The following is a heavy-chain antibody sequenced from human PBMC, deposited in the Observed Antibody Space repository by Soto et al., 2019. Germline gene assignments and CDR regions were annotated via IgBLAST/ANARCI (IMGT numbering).Heavy chain of an antibody. CDR1: GYAFNCYS. CDR2: IIPILGIA. J-gene: IGHJ3*02. CDR3: AGSSKLPNDAFDI. V-gene: IGHV1-69*02. Sequence: ASVKASCKDCGYAFNCYSRRWAYQATGQGLEWMGRIIPILGIANYAQKFQGRVTITADKSTSTAYMELSSLRSEDTAVYSCAGSSKLPNDAFDIWGQGTMVTVSS. D-gene: IGHD2-15*01.